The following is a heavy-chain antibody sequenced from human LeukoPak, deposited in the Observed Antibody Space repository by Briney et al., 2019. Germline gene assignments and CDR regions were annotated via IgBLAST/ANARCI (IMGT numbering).Heavy chain of an antibody. D-gene: IGHD3-9*01. V-gene: IGHV1-18*01. J-gene: IGHJ4*02. CDR1: GYTFTSYG. CDR2: ISAYNGNT. CDR3: ATARYYGILTGVFDY. Sequence: ASVKVSCKASGYTFTSYGISWVRQAPGQGLEWMGWISAYNGNTNYAQKLQGRVTMTTDTSTSTAYMELRSLRSDDTAVYYCATARYYGILTGVFDYWGQGTLVTVSS.